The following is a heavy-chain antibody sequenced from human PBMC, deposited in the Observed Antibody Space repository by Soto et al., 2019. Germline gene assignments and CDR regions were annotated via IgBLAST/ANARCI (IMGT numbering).Heavy chain of an antibody. Sequence: GGSLRLSCAASGFTFSSYAMSWVRQAPGKGLEWVSAISGSGGSTYYADSVKGRFTISRDNSKNTLYLQMNSLRAEDTAVYYCAKRPEKSLSYCSGGSCYSTWFDYWGQGTLVTVSS. D-gene: IGHD2-15*01. CDR1: GFTFSSYA. V-gene: IGHV3-23*01. J-gene: IGHJ4*02. CDR2: ISGSGGST. CDR3: AKRPEKSLSYCSGGSCYSTWFDY.